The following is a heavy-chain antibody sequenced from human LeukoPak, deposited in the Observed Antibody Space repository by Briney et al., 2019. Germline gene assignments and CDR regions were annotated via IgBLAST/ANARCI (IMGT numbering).Heavy chain of an antibody. V-gene: IGHV1-46*03. CDR1: GYTFTSYY. D-gene: IGHD3-3*01. Sequence: ASVKVSCKASGYTFTSYYMHWVRQAPGQGLEWMGIINPSGGSTSYAQKFQGRVTMTRDTSTSTVYMELSSLRSEDTAVYYCARALWSGYYWSYWGQGTLVTASS. CDR2: INPSGGST. J-gene: IGHJ4*02. CDR3: ARALWSGYYWSY.